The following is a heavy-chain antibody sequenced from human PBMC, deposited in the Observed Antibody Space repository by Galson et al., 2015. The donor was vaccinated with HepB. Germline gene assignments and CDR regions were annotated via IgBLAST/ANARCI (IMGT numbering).Heavy chain of an antibody. V-gene: IGHV3-74*01. CDR1: GFTFGDYW. CDR2: INAYGTTT. CDR3: ARVGGYGAHTHLSLDY. J-gene: IGHJ4*02. Sequence: SLRLSCAASGFTFGDYWMHWVRQAPGKGLVWVSRINAYGTTTVYADSVKGRFTVSRDNAKNTLFLQMNSLRAEDTAVYYCARVGGYGAHTHLSLDYWGQGTLVTVSS. D-gene: IGHD4-17*01.